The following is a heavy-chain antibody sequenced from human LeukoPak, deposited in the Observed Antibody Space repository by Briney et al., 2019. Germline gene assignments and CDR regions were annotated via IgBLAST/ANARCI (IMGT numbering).Heavy chain of an antibody. CDR3: AKDRQLTYYYGSGSTYQGYFDY. D-gene: IGHD3-10*01. CDR1: GFTFDDCA. Sequence: PGGSLRLSCAASGFTFDDCAMHWVRQAPGKGLEWVSGIIWNSGSIGYADSVKGRFTISRDNAKNSLYLQMNSLRAEDTALYYCAKDRQLTYYYGSGSTYQGYFDYWGQGTLVTVSS. J-gene: IGHJ4*02. V-gene: IGHV3-9*01. CDR2: IIWNSGSI.